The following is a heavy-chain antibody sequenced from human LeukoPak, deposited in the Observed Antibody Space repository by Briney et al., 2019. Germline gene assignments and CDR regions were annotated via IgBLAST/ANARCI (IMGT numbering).Heavy chain of an antibody. CDR3: ARDGGYEASCVLHY. CDR2: IYYSGST. Sequence: SQTLSRTCTVSGGSISSGGYYCSWIRQHPGKGLEWIGYIYYSGSTYYNPSLKRRVTISVDTSKNQFSLKLSSVTAADTAVYYCARDGGYEASCVLHYWGQGTLVTVSS. V-gene: IGHV4-31*03. D-gene: IGHD5-12*01. CDR1: GGSISSGGYY. J-gene: IGHJ4*02.